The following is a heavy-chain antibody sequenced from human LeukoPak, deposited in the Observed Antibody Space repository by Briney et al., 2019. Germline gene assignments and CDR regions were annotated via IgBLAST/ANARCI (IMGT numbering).Heavy chain of an antibody. CDR3: ASVRPPGFFDY. J-gene: IGHJ4*02. V-gene: IGHV4-59*08. CDR2: IYYNGNA. Sequence: SETLSHTCSVSGGSINAYYWNWIRQPPGKGLEWIGYIYYNGNAYYNPPLKSRVTISVDTTKNQLSLKLSSVTAADTAVYYCASVRPPGFFDYWGQGTLVTVSS. D-gene: IGHD1-14*01. CDR1: GGSINAYY.